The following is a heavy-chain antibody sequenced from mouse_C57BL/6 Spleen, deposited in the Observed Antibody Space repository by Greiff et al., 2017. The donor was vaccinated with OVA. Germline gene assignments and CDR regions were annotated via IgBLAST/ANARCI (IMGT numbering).Heavy chain of an antibody. CDR3: ARVELGRWYFDV. CDR2: IDPSDSYT. Sequence: VQLQQPGAELVMPGASVKLSCKASGYTFTSYWMHWVKQRPGQGLEWIGEIDPSDSYTNYNQKFKGKSTLTVDKSSSTAYMQLSSLTSEDSAVYYCARVELGRWYFDVWGTGTTVTVSS. V-gene: IGHV1-69*01. CDR1: GYTFTSYW. J-gene: IGHJ1*03. D-gene: IGHD4-1*01.